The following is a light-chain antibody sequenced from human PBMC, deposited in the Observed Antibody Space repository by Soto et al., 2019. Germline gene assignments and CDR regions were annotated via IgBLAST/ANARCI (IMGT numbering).Light chain of an antibody. V-gene: IGKV3-20*01. Sequence: EIVLTQSPGTLSLSPGERATLSCRASQSVSSSYLAWYQQKPGQAPRLLIYGASSRATGIPDRFSGSGSGTDFTLTISSLQPEDVGTYFCLHVAEFPISFGPGTRLEI. J-gene: IGKJ5*01. CDR3: LHVAEFPIS. CDR1: QSVSSSY. CDR2: GAS.